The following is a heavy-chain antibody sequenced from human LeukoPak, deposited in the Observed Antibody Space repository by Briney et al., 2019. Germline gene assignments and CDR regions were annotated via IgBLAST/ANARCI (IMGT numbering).Heavy chain of an antibody. CDR2: IYHSGST. J-gene: IGHJ4*02. CDR3: ARGRAYCTNGVCYNRFDY. Sequence: SETLSLTCAVSGGSISSSNWWSWVRQPPGKGLEWIGEIYHSGSTNYNPSLKSRVTISVDTSKNQFSLKLSSVTAADTAVYYCARGRAYCTNGVCYNRFDYWGQGTLVTVSS. V-gene: IGHV4-4*02. D-gene: IGHD2-8*01. CDR1: GGSISSSNW.